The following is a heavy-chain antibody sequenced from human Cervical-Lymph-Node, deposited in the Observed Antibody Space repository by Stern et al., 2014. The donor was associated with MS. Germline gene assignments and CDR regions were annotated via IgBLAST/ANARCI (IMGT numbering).Heavy chain of an antibody. J-gene: IGHJ6*02. CDR3: ARDSNILFAMDV. D-gene: IGHD2-21*01. Sequence: VQLLESGAEVKKPGSSLKVSCKASGGTFTNYAFSWVRQAPGEGLEWMGGIIPVFDSAHYAQNFQGRLTITADKSTTTAYMELSSLSSDDTAVYYCARDSNILFAMDVWGQGTTVTVSS. CDR2: IIPVFDSA. CDR1: GGTFTNYA. V-gene: IGHV1-69*06.